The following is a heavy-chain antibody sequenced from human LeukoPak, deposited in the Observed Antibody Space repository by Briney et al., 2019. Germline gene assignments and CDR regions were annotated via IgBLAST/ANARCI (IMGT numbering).Heavy chain of an antibody. CDR3: ARDARRESFFDC. J-gene: IGHJ4*02. CDR2: IYHSGST. Sequence: SETLSLTCAVSAYSITSGYYWGWIRQPPGKGLEWIGSIYHSGSTYYNPSLKSRVPISVDTSKNQFSLKLSSVTAADTAVYYCARDARRESFFDCWGQGSLVTVSS. CDR1: AYSITSGYY. D-gene: IGHD1-26*01. V-gene: IGHV4-38-2*02.